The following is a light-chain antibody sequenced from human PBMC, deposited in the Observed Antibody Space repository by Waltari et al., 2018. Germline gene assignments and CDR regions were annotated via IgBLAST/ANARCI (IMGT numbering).Light chain of an antibody. V-gene: IGKV2-30*02. Sequence: DVVMTQSPLSLPVTLGQPASISCRSSQSLVHSDGNTYVYWFQHRPGQSPRRLIYKAYNRDGGIPDRFSGSGSGADFTLKISRVEAEDVGVYYCMQGTHWPYTFGQGTKLET. CDR1: QSLVHSDGNTY. CDR2: KAY. J-gene: IGKJ2*01. CDR3: MQGTHWPYT.